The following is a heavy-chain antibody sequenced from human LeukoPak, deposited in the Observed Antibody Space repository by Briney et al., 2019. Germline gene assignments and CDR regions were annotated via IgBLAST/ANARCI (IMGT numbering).Heavy chain of an antibody. CDR3: ARERMYSGSGSTYPYYDY. V-gene: IGHV3-7*01. D-gene: IGHD3-10*01. CDR2: IKPDGMEK. Sequence: GGSLKFSGEAPGLTFGGYGISWFRHSQGKGREGLANIKPDGMEKYFMDSVKGRFTISRDNAKNALYLEMNSLRAEDTAEYFCARERMYSGSGSTYPYYDYWGQGTLVTVSS. CDR1: GLTFGGYG. J-gene: IGHJ4*02.